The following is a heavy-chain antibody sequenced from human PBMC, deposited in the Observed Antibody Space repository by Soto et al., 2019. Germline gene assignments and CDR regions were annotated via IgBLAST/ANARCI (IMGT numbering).Heavy chain of an antibody. D-gene: IGHD2-15*01. CDR2: IYYSGST. CDR3: ARHEGCSGGSCRHYLVPGAFDI. J-gene: IGHJ3*02. V-gene: IGHV4-59*08. Sequence: PSETLSLTCTVSGGSISSYYWSWVRQPPGKGLEWIGYIYYSGSTNYNPSLKSRVTISVDTSKNQFSLKLSSVTAADTAVYYCARHEGCSGGSCRHYLVPGAFDIWGQGTMVTVSS. CDR1: GGSISSYY.